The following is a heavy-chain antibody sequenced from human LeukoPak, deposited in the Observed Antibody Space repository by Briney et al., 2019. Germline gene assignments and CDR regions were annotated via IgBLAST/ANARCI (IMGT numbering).Heavy chain of an antibody. D-gene: IGHD3-22*01. CDR3: AKDIADYYDSSGYDY. V-gene: IGHV3-9*01. J-gene: IGHJ4*02. CDR1: GFTFDDYA. CDR2: ISWNSGSI. Sequence: PGGSLRLSCAASGFTFDDYAVHWVRQAPGKGLEWVSGISWNSGSIGYADSVKGRFTISRDNAKNSLYLQMNSLRAEDTALYYCAKDIADYYDSSGYDYWGQGTLVTVSS.